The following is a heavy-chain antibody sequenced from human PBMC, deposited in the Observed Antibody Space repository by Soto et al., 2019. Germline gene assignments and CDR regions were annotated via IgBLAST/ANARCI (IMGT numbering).Heavy chain of an antibody. Sequence: QLQLQESGSGLVKPSETLSLTCAVSGGSISSGAYSWSWIRQPPGKGLEWGGYIYHSGSTYYNPSPTSRVTTPVDRPKQRSPRNPNSVTAADTAVYYCARANPPITMTYLRWFGPWGQGTLVTVSS. CDR2: IYHSGST. D-gene: IGHD3-22*01. CDR1: GGSISSGAYS. V-gene: IGHV4-30-2*01. J-gene: IGHJ5*02. CDR3: ARANPPITMTYLRWFGP.